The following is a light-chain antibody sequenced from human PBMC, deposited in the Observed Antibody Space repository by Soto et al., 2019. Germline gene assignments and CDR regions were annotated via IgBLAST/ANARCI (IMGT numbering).Light chain of an antibody. Sequence: QSVLTQPASVAGSLGQSITISCTGTTSDVGGYNYVSWYQQHPGKAPILMIYEVTNRPSGVSNCFSGSKSGNTASLTISGLQVEDEAEYYCGSYTGSITDVFGNGTKVTVL. CDR2: EVT. V-gene: IGLV2-14*01. CDR1: TSDVGGYNY. J-gene: IGLJ1*01. CDR3: GSYTGSITDV.